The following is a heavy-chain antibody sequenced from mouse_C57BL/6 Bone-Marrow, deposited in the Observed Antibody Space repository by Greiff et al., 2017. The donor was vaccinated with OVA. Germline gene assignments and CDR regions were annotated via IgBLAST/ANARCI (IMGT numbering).Heavy chain of an antibody. CDR2: INPSNGGT. CDR1: GYTFTSYW. V-gene: IGHV1-53*01. Sequence: VQLQQPGPELVKPGASVKLSCKASGYTFTSYWMHWVKQRPGQGLEWIGNINPSNGGTNYNEKFKSKATLTVDKSSSTAYMQLSSLTSDDSAVYYCAKSLRPYYYAMDYWGQGTSVTVSS. D-gene: IGHD6-2*01. J-gene: IGHJ4*01. CDR3: AKSLRPYYYAMDY.